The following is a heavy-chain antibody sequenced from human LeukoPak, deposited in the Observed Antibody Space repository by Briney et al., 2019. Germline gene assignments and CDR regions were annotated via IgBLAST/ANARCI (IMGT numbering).Heavy chain of an antibody. D-gene: IGHD1-26*01. J-gene: IGHJ4*02. CDR2: ISAYNGNT. CDR1: GGTFSSYA. CDR3: ARTLSRWDPFDY. Sequence: GASVKVSCKASGGTFSSYAISWVRQATGQGLKWMGWISAYNGNTNYAQKLQGRVTMTTDTSTSTAYMELRSLRSDDTAVYYCARTLSRWDPFDYWGQGTLVTVSS. V-gene: IGHV1-18*01.